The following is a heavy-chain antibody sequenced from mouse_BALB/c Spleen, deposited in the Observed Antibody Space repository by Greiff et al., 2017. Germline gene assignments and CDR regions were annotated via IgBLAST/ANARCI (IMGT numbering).Heavy chain of an antibody. Sequence: QVQLQQSGPGLVAPSQSLSITCTVSGFSLTSYGVHWVRQPPGKGLEWLGVIWAGGSTNYNSALMSRLSISKDNSKSQVFLKMNSLQTDDTAMYYCAREGVPRHEAAMDYWGQGTSVTVSS. V-gene: IGHV2-9*02. CDR3: AREGVPRHEAAMDY. J-gene: IGHJ4*01. D-gene: IGHD1-2*01. CDR1: GFSLTSYG. CDR2: IWAGGST.